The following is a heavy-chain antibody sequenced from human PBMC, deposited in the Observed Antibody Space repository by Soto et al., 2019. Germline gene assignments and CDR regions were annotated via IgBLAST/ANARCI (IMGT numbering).Heavy chain of an antibody. D-gene: IGHD6-13*01. J-gene: IGHJ6*02. Sequence: GGSLRLSCAASGLTFSSYAMHWVRQAPGKGLEWVAVISYDGSNKYYADSVKGRFTISRDNSKNTLYLQMNSLRAEDTAVYYCARDLGIAAAGYYYGMDVWGQGTTVTVSS. CDR3: ARDLGIAAAGYYYGMDV. CDR2: ISYDGSNK. CDR1: GLTFSSYA. V-gene: IGHV3-30-3*01.